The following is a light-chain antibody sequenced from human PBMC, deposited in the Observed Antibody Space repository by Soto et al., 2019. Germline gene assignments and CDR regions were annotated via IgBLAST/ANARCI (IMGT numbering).Light chain of an antibody. J-gene: IGKJ1*01. Sequence: DIQMTQSPSSLSASVVDRVTITCLASHSIDNYLSWYQQKPGKAPKLLIYAASNLQRGVSSRFSGSGSGTDFTLTIDSLQPDDFAIYYCQQCFSIPPTFGHGTKVDIK. V-gene: IGKV1-39*01. CDR2: AAS. CDR1: HSIDNY. CDR3: QQCFSIPPT.